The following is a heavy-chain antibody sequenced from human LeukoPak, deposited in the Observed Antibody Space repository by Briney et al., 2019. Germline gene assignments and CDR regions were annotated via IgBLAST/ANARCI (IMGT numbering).Heavy chain of an antibody. CDR1: GFTFSSYG. V-gene: IGHV3-7*03. CDR3: ARSRTPGY. Sequence: GGSLRLSCSAPGFTFSSYGMNWVRQAPGKGLEWVANINQGGSEKYYVDSVKGRFTISRDNAKNSLYLEMNSLRAEDTAVYYCARSRTPGYWGQGTLVTVSS. J-gene: IGHJ4*02. CDR2: INQGGSEK.